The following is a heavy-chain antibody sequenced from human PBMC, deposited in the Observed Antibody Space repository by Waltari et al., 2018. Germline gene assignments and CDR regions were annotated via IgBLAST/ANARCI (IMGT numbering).Heavy chain of an antibody. CDR3: ARSYTAMDAYYYYGMDV. V-gene: IGHV1-69*01. CDR1: GGTFSSYA. D-gene: IGHD5-18*01. CDR2: IIPIFGTA. Sequence: QVQLVQSGAEVKKPGSSVKVSCKASGGTFSSYAISWVRQAPGQGLEWMGGIIPIFGTANYAQKFQGRVTITADESTSTAYMELSSLRSEDTAVYYCARSYTAMDAYYYYGMDVWGQGTTVTVSS. J-gene: IGHJ6*02.